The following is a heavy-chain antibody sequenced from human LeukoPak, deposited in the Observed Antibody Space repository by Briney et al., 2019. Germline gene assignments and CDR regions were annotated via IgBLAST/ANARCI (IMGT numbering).Heavy chain of an antibody. CDR1: GYTFTGYY. J-gene: IGHJ4*02. CDR2: INPNSGGT. CDR3: ARADLYYYDSSVPGGR. D-gene: IGHD3-22*01. V-gene: IGHV1-2*02. Sequence: ASVKVSCKASGYTFTGYYMHWVRQAPGQGLEWMGWINPNSGGTNYAQKFQGRVTMTRDTSISTAYMELSRPRSDDTAVYYCARADLYYYDSSVPGGRWGQGTLVTVSS.